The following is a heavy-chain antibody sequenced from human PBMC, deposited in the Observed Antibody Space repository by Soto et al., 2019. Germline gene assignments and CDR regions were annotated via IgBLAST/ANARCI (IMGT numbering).Heavy chain of an antibody. CDR2: IYPGASDT. V-gene: IGHV5-51*01. Sequence: GQSLKSSRKGAGYSFTNYWFGSVRQIPGNCLDWMGIIYPGASDTRYRPSFQGQVTISADKSISTAYLQWSSLKASDTAMYYCARFSSSSGVYYYYGMDVWGQGTTVTVSS. J-gene: IGHJ6*02. D-gene: IGHD6-6*01. CDR3: ARFSSSSGVYYYYGMDV. CDR1: GYSFTNYW.